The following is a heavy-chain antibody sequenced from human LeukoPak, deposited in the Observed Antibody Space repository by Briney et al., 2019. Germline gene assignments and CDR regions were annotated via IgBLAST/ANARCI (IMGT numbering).Heavy chain of an antibody. D-gene: IGHD6-19*01. Sequence: ASVKVSCKASGYTFTSYGISWVRQAPGXXXXWMGWISAYNGNTNYAQKLQGRVTMTTDTSTSTAYMELRSLRSDDTAVYYCARDLEYSSGWYPVNYWGQGTLVTVSS. CDR3: ARDLEYSSGWYPVNY. CDR2: ISAYNGNT. J-gene: IGHJ4*02. V-gene: IGHV1-18*01. CDR1: GYTFTSYG.